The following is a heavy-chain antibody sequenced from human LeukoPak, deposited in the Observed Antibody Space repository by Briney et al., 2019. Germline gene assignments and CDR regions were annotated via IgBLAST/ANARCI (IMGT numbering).Heavy chain of an antibody. CDR1: GFTFRSYA. D-gene: IGHD4-17*01. CDR3: AKDQYGEAFDI. J-gene: IGHJ3*02. Sequence: GGSLRLSCAASGFTFRSYAMNWVRQAPGKGLEWVSAISGSGSATYYADSVKGRFTISRDNSKNTLYLQMDNLRAEDTAVYYCAKDQYGEAFDIWGPGTMVTVSS. V-gene: IGHV3-23*01. CDR2: ISGSGSAT.